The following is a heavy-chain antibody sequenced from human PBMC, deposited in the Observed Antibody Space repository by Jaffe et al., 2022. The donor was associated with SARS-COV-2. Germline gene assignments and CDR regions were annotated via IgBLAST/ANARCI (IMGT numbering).Heavy chain of an antibody. V-gene: IGHV3-9*01. Sequence: EVQLVESGGGLVQPGRSLRLSCAASGFTFDDYAMHWVRQAPGKGLEWVSGISWNSGSIGYADSVKGRFTISRDNAKNSLYLQMNSLRAEDTALYYCAKDTGRNTAMVTVFDYWGQGTLVTVSS. D-gene: IGHD5-18*01. CDR2: ISWNSGSI. CDR1: GFTFDDYA. J-gene: IGHJ4*02. CDR3: AKDTGRNTAMVTVFDY.